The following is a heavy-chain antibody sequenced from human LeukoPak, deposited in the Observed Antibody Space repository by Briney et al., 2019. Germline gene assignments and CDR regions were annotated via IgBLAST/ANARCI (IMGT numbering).Heavy chain of an antibody. CDR2: IIPIFGTA. D-gene: IGHD3-10*01. Sequence: SVKVSCKASGGTFSSYAISWVRQAPGQGLEWMGGIIPIFGTANYAQKFQGRVTITADKSTSTAYMELSSLRSEDTAVYYCARDRMARGVIIFYFDYWGQGTLVTVSS. J-gene: IGHJ4*02. CDR3: ARDRMARGVIIFYFDY. CDR1: GGTFSSYA. V-gene: IGHV1-69*06.